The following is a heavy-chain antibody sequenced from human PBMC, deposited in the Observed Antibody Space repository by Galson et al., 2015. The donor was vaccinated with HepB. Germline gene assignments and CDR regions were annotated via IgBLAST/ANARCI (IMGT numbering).Heavy chain of an antibody. V-gene: IGHV3-73*01. CDR3: TGRWFSSWPL. J-gene: IGHJ4*02. D-gene: IGHD6-13*01. CDR1: GFTFSGSA. CDR2: IRSRVNSYAT. Sequence: SLRLSCAASGFTFSGSAMHWVRQASGKGLEWVGRIRSRVNSYATAYAASVKGRFTISRDDSKNTAYLQMNSLKTEDTAVYYCTGRWFSSWPLWGQGTLVTVSS.